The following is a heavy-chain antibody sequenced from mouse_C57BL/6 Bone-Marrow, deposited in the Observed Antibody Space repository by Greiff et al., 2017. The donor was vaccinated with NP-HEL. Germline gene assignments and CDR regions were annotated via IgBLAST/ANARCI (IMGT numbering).Heavy chain of an antibody. CDR3: ANYYPHWYFDV. Sequence: EVQLQQSGPVLVKPGASVKMSCKASGYTFTDYYMNWVKQSHGKSLEWIGVINPYNGGTSYNQKFKGKATLSVDKSSSTAYMELNSLTSEDSAVYYCANYYPHWYFDVWGTGTTVTVSS. CDR2: INPYNGGT. D-gene: IGHD1-1*01. V-gene: IGHV1-19*01. J-gene: IGHJ1*03. CDR1: GYTFTDYY.